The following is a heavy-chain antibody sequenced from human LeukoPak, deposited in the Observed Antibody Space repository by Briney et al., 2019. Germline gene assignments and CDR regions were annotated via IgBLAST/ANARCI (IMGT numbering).Heavy chain of an antibody. J-gene: IGHJ4*02. CDR1: GYTFTSYG. Sequence: ASVNVSCKASGYTFTSYGISWVRQAPEQGLEWMGWISAYNGNTNYAQKLQGRVTMTTDTSTSTAYMELRSLRSDDTAVYYCARGPYCSGGTCYSQYFDYWGQGTLVTVSS. CDR2: ISAYNGNT. D-gene: IGHD2-15*01. CDR3: ARGPYCSGGTCYSQYFDY. V-gene: IGHV1-18*01.